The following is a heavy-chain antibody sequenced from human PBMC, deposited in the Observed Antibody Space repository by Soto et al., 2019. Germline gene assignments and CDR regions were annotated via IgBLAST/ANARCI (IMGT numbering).Heavy chain of an antibody. CDR2: ISYSGNI. CDR3: ARPRGYDTLTPAFDY. Sequence: QLQLQESGPGLVKTSETLSLTCTVSGGAISSRTYYWGWIRQSTGKWLEWIGSISYSGNIYYNPSLRSRVTISVDTSKNQFSPKLDSVTATDTAVYYCARPRGYDTLTPAFDYWGQGTLVTVSS. CDR1: GGAISSRTYY. V-gene: IGHV4-39*01. D-gene: IGHD3-9*01. J-gene: IGHJ4*02.